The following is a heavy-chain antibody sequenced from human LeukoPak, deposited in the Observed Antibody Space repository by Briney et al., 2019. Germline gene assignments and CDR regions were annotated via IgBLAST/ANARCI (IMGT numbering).Heavy chain of an antibody. Sequence: PGGSLRLSCAASGFSVSDYWMTWVRQAPGKGLEWVANIKQDGSEKTYVDSVEGRFTISRDNAKNSLSLQKNSLRVEYTAMYYCVRDGGTDWYDPWGEGTLVTVFS. D-gene: IGHD3-16*01. CDR1: GFSVSDYW. J-gene: IGHJ5*02. CDR2: IKQDGSEK. CDR3: VRDGGTDWYDP. V-gene: IGHV3-7*01.